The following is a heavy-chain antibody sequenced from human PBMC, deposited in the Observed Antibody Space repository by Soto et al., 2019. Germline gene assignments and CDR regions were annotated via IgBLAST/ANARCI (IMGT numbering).Heavy chain of an antibody. Sequence: GGSLRLSCAASGFTFSSYSMNWVRQAPGKGLEWVSYISSSSSTMYYADSVRGRFTISRDNAKNSLYLQMNSLRAEDTAVYYCVRGKGSSWFDPWGQGTLVTVSS. V-gene: IGHV3-48*01. CDR3: VRGKGSSWFDP. CDR2: ISSSSSTM. CDR1: GFTFSSYS. J-gene: IGHJ5*02.